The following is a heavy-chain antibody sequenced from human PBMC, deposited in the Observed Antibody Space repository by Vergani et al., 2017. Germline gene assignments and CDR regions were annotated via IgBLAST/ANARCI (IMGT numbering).Heavy chain of an antibody. J-gene: IGHJ3*02. D-gene: IGHD3-22*01. V-gene: IGHV3-66*01. CDR2: IYSGGST. Sequence: EVRLLESGGGLVQPGGSLRLSCAASGFTVSSNYMSWVRQAPGKGLEWVSVIYSGGSTYYADSVKGRFIISRDNSKNLLFLQMNSLRVEDTAIYYCTRDSHYSDSSGLHDVFDIWGQGTMVAVSS. CDR1: GFTVSSNY. CDR3: TRDSHYSDSSGLHDVFDI.